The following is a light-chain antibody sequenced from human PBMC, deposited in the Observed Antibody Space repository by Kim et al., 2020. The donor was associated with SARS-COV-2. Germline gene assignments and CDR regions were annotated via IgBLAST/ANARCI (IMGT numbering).Light chain of an antibody. CDR2: DTT. CDR1: TGGVTSTHY. J-gene: IGLJ2*01. V-gene: IGLV7-46*01. CDR3: LLTYTGGTRI. Sequence: GGTVTLPCGSSTGGVTSTHYPYWIQQKPGQAPKTLIYDTTNKHSWTPARFSGSLLGGKAALTLSGAQPEDEGDYYCLLTYTGGTRIFGGGTQLTVL.